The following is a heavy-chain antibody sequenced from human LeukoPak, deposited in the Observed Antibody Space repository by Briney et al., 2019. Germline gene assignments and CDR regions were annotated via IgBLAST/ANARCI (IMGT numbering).Heavy chain of an antibody. D-gene: IGHD3-16*01. J-gene: IGHJ4*02. V-gene: IGHV3-9*01. CDR1: GFNFDDYA. Sequence: GRSLRLSCAASGFNFDDYAMHWVRQAPGKGLEWVSGITWHSESMDYADSVKGRFTVSRDNAKNSLYLQMNSLRAEDTAVYYCARENDQGFDYWGQGTLVTVSS. CDR2: ITWHSESM. CDR3: ARENDQGFDY.